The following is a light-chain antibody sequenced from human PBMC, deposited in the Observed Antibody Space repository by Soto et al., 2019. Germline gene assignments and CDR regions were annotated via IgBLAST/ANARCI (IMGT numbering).Light chain of an antibody. V-gene: IGKV3-20*01. J-gene: IGKJ5*01. CDR1: QSLSSN. CDR3: QQYGSSIT. CDR2: GAS. Sequence: IVMTPSPATLSVSTGDRAALSCRASQSLSSNLAWYQQKPGQAPRLLIYGASTRATGIPDRFSGSGSGTDFTLTISRLEPEDFAVYYCQQYGSSITFGQGTRLEIK.